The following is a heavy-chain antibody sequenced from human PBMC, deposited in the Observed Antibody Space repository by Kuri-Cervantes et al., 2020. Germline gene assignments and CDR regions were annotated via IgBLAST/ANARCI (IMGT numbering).Heavy chain of an antibody. Sequence: SETLSLTCTVSGGSICSGGYYWSWIRQHPGKGLEWIGYIYYSGSTYYNPSLKSRVTISVDTSKNQFSLKLSSVTAADTAVYYCARHWNRNNGGAFDIWGQGTMVTVSS. CDR1: GGSICSGGYY. CDR3: ARHWNRNNGGAFDI. CDR2: IYYSGST. V-gene: IGHV4-31*03. J-gene: IGHJ3*02. D-gene: IGHD1-14*01.